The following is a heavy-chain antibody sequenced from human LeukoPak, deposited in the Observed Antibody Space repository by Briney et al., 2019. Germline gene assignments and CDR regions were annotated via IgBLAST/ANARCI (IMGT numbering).Heavy chain of an antibody. Sequence: GGSLRLSCAASGFTLSSYAMSWVRQAPGKGLEWVSAISGSGGSTYYADFVKGRFTISRDNSKNTLYLQMNSLRAEDTAVYYCAKDPTYCSGGSCYSLHWFDPWGQGTLVTVSS. D-gene: IGHD2-15*01. CDR3: AKDPTYCSGGSCYSLHWFDP. CDR1: GFTLSSYA. J-gene: IGHJ5*02. CDR2: ISGSGGST. V-gene: IGHV3-23*01.